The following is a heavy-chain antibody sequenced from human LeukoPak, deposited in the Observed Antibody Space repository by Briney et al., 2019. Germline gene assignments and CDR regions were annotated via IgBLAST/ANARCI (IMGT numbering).Heavy chain of an antibody. D-gene: IGHD1-26*01. CDR3: ARGIVGAPTAFDY. Sequence: GGSLRLSCAASGFTFSSYEMNWVRQAPGKGLEGVSSISSSTSYIYYADSVKGRFTISRDNAKNSLYLQMNSLRAEDTAVYYCARGIVGAPTAFDYWGQGTLVTVSS. CDR2: ISSSTSYI. J-gene: IGHJ4*02. V-gene: IGHV3-21*01. CDR1: GFTFSSYE.